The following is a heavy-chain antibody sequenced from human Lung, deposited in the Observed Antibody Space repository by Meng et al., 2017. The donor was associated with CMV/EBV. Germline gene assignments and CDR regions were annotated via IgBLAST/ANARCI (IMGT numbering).Heavy chain of an antibody. CDR2: IHYSGST. J-gene: IGHJ3*02. D-gene: IGHD3-22*01. CDR1: GGSISSYY. CDR3: AIGGRYDASARYYLDAYDI. V-gene: IGHV4-59*01. Sequence: SXTLSLXCTISGGSISSYYWSWIRQPPGKGLEWIGHIHYSGSTNYNPSLKSRVTVSADTSKNQFSLKLRSVTAADTAVYYCAIGGRYDASARYYLDAYDIXDQGXVVTVSS.